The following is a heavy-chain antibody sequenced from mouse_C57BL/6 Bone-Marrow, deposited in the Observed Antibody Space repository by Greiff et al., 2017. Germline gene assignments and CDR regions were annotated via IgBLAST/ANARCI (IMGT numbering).Heavy chain of an antibody. V-gene: IGHV1-53*01. CDR1: GYTFTSYW. J-gene: IGHJ4*01. D-gene: IGHD3-3*01. CDR3: ARGPLRGAMDY. CDR2: INPSNGGT. Sequence: QVHVKQPGTELVKPGASVKLSCKASGYTFTSYWMHWVKQRPGQGLEWIGNINPSNGGTNYNEKFKSKATLTVDKSSSTAYMQLSSLTSEDSAVYYCARGPLRGAMDYWGQGTSVTVSS.